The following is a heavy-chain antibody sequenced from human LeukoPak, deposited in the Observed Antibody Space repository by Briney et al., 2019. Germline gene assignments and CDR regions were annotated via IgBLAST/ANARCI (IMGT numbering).Heavy chain of an antibody. Sequence: PGESLRLPCAASGFTFSSYSMNWVRQAPGKGLEWVSYISSSSSTIYYADSVKGRFTISRDNAKNSLYLQMNSLRAEDTAVYYCARPAMVRGVITGYWGQGTLVTVSS. CDR1: GFTFSSYS. CDR2: ISSSSSTI. D-gene: IGHD3-10*01. J-gene: IGHJ4*02. CDR3: ARPAMVRGVITGY. V-gene: IGHV3-48*01.